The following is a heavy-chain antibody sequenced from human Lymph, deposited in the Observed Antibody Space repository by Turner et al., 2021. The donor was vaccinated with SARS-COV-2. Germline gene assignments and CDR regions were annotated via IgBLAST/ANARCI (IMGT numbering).Heavy chain of an antibody. V-gene: IGHV4-59*01. CDR2: IYFSGST. CDR3: AGGFDY. J-gene: IGHJ4*02. D-gene: IGHD3-16*01. Sequence: QVQLQESGPGLVKPTETLSLTGTASGGSISSYYWSWIRQPPGKGLEWFGYIYFSGSTNYDPSLKSRVTISVDTSKNQVSLKLSSVTAADTAVYYCAGGFDYWGQGTLVTVSS. CDR1: GGSISSYY.